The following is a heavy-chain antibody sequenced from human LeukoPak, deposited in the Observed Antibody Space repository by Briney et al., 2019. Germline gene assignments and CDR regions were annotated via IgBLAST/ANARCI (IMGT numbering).Heavy chain of an antibody. CDR2: INQGGNDQ. V-gene: IGHV3-7*01. J-gene: IGHJ4*01. CDR3: ARAGGSGTVDY. CDR1: GFTFNTYW. D-gene: IGHD3-10*01. Sequence: GGSLRLSCAASGFTFNTYWMTWVRQAPGQGLEWVANINQGGNDQDYADSVKGRFTISRDNAKNSLYLQMNSLRAEDTAVYYCARAGGSGTVDYWGHGTLVTVSS.